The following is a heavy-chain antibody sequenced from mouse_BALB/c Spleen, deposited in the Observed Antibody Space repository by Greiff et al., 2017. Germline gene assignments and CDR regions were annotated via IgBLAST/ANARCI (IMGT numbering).Heavy chain of an antibody. D-gene: IGHD1-1*01. CDR2: IDPSDSYT. CDR3: ARGSSFYAMDY. V-gene: IGHV1-69*02. Sequence: QVQLQQPGAELVKPGASVKLSCKASGYTFTSYWMHWVKQSPGQGLEWIGEIDPSDSYTNYNQKFKGKATLTVDNSSSTAYMQLSSLTSEDSAVYYCARGSSFYAMDYWGQGTSVTVSS. J-gene: IGHJ4*01. CDR1: GYTFTSYW.